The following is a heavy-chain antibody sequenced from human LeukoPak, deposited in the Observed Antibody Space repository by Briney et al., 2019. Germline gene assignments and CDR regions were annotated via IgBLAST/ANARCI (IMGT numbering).Heavy chain of an antibody. Sequence: ASVKVSCKASGYTFTSYDINWVRQATGQGLEWMGWMNPNSGNTGYAQKFQGRVTMTRNTSISTAYMELSSLGSEDTAVYYCASRITMVRGVMGWGQGTLVTVSS. CDR1: GYTFTSYD. V-gene: IGHV1-8*01. CDR2: MNPNSGNT. CDR3: ASRITMVRGVMG. D-gene: IGHD3-10*01. J-gene: IGHJ4*02.